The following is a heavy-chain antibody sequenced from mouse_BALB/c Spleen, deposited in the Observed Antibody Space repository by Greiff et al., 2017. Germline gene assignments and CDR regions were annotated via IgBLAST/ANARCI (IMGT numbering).Heavy chain of an antibody. CDR1: GYAFTNYL. CDR2: INPGSGGT. D-gene: IGHD2-4*01. CDR3: ARGGYDYDLYYAMDY. V-gene: IGHV1-54*01. Sequence: QVQLQQSGAELVRPGTSVKVSCKASGYAFTNYLIEWVKQRPGQGLEWIGVINPGSGGTNYNEKFKGKATLTADKSSSTAYMQLSSLTSDDSAVYFCARGGYDYDLYYAMDYWGQGTSVTVSS. J-gene: IGHJ4*01.